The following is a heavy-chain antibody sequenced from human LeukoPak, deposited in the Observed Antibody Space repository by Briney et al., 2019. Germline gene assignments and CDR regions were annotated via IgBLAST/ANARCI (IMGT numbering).Heavy chain of an antibody. V-gene: IGHV4-59*08. Sequence: SETLSLTCTVSGGSMSSNYWSWIRLPPGKGLEWIGYIYYSGSTDYNPSLKSRVSISVATSKNQFSLSLSSVTAADTAVYYCARHGGISSGAFDIWGQGTMVTVSS. D-gene: IGHD6-19*01. CDR3: ARHGGISSGAFDI. J-gene: IGHJ3*02. CDR1: GGSMSSNY. CDR2: IYYSGST.